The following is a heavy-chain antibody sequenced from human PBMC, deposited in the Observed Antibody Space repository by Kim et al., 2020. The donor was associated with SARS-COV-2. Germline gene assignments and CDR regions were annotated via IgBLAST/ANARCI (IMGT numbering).Heavy chain of an antibody. V-gene: IGHV4-34*01. J-gene: IGHJ5*02. CDR3: ARGGGYSSSAGRLGNWFDP. CDR1: GGSFSGYY. D-gene: IGHD6-6*01. Sequence: SETLSLTCAVYGGSFSGYYWSWIRQPPGKGLEWIGEINHSGSTNYNPSLKSRVTISVDTSKNQFSLKLSSVTAADTAVYYCARGGGYSSSAGRLGNWFDPWGQGTLVTVSS. CDR2: INHSGST.